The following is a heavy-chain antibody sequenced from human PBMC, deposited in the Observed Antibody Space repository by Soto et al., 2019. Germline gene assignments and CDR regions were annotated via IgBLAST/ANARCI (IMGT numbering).Heavy chain of an antibody. D-gene: IGHD5-12*01. V-gene: IGHV1-69*13. Sequence: ASVKVSCKASGGTFSSYAISWVRQAPGQGLEWMGGIIPIFGTANYAQKFQGRVTITADESTSTAYMELSSLRSEDTAVYYCARALRRDGYNLPDYWGQGTLVTVSS. CDR3: ARALRRDGYNLPDY. CDR1: GGTFSSYA. J-gene: IGHJ4*02. CDR2: IIPIFGTA.